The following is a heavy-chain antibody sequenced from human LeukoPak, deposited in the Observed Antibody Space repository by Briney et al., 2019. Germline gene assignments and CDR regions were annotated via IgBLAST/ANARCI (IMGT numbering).Heavy chain of an antibody. CDR2: IRYDGTNK. D-gene: IGHD6-6*01. CDR1: GFTFSSHG. V-gene: IGHV3-30*02. CDR3: AKDPGSSSSGDFYYFDY. Sequence: PGGSLRLSCAASGFTFSSHGMHWVRQAPGKGREWVAFIRYDGTNKYYADSVKGRFTISRDNSKNTLYLQMNSLRAEDTAVYYCAKDPGSSSSGDFYYFDYWGQGTLVTVSS. J-gene: IGHJ4*02.